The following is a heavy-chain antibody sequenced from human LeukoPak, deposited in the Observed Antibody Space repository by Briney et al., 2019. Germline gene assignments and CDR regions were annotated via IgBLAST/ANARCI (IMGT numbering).Heavy chain of an antibody. D-gene: IGHD4-11*01. CDR1: GGSISSGSYY. CDR3: ARGDSNYSDNWFDP. V-gene: IGHV4-61*02. CDR2: IYTSGST. J-gene: IGHJ5*02. Sequence: PSETLSLTCTVSGGSISSGSYYWSWIRQPAGKGLEWIGRIYTSGSTNYNPSLKSRVTISVDTSKNQFSLKLSSVTAADTAVYYCARGDSNYSDNWFDPWGQGTLVTVSS.